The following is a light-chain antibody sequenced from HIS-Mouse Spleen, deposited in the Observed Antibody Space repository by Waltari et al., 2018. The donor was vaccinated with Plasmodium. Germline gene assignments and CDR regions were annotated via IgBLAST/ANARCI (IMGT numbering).Light chain of an antibody. Sequence: QSVLTQPPSVSEAPRQRVTLSCSGSSSNICTNAVNWYQQLPGKASKLLIYYDDLLPSWVSDRFSGSKSGTSAALAISGLQSEDEADYYCAAWDDRLNGWVFGGGTKLTVL. J-gene: IGLJ3*02. CDR3: AAWDDRLNGWV. CDR1: SSNICTNA. V-gene: IGLV1-36*01. CDR2: YDD.